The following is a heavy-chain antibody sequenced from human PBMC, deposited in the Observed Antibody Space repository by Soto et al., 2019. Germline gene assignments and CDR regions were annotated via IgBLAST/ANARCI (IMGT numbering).Heavy chain of an antibody. D-gene: IGHD3-22*01. CDR2: ISYDGSNK. J-gene: IGHJ5*02. CDR3: AKGSRYYDSSGYYYT. CDR1: GFIFSSHG. V-gene: IGHV3-30*18. Sequence: QVQLVESGGGVVQPGRSLGLSCAASGFIFSSHGMHWVRQAPGKGLEWVAVISYDGSNKYYADSVKGRFTISRDTSKNTLYLQMNSLRAEDTAVYYFAKGSRYYDSSGYYYTWCQGTLVTVSS.